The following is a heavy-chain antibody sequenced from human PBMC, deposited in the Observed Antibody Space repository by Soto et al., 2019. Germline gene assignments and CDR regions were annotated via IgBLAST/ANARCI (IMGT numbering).Heavy chain of an antibody. Sequence: SVKVSFKTCGLTFSKSAVQWLRQARGQRLEWMGWIVVGSGNTQYAQKFRERVTITRDMSTSTAHMEVSSLASEDTAVYYCAAELYSGGSCCSFDIWGQGTMVTVSS. J-gene: IGHJ3*02. CDR1: GLTFSKSA. D-gene: IGHD2-15*01. CDR3: AAELYSGGSCCSFDI. CDR2: IVVGSGNT. V-gene: IGHV1-58*01.